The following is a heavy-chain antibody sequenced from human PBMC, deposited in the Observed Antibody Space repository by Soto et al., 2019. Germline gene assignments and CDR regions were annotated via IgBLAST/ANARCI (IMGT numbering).Heavy chain of an antibody. CDR2: IYYSGST. D-gene: IGHD3-22*01. CDR1: GGSISSSSYY. Sequence: PSETLSLTCTVSGGSISSSSYYWGWIRQPPGEGLEWIGNIYYSGSTYYNPSLKSRVTISVDTSKNQFSLKLSSVTAADTAVYYCAGGPYYYDSSGYYYEAFDYWGQGTLVTVSS. J-gene: IGHJ4*02. V-gene: IGHV4-39*01. CDR3: AGGPYYYDSSGYYYEAFDY.